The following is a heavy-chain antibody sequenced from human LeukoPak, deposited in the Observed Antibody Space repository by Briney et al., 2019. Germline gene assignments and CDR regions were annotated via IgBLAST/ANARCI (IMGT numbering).Heavy chain of an antibody. D-gene: IGHD3-10*01. CDR1: GLTFSTYW. CDR2: IKKDGSEK. J-gene: IGHJ5*02. V-gene: IGHV3-7*01. CDR3: ARDPGGLGWFDP. Sequence: GGSLRLSCAASGLTFSTYWMSWVRQAPGKGLEWVANIKKDGSEKYYVDSVKGRFTISRDNAKNSLYLQMNSLRAEDTAVYYCARDPGGLGWFDPWGQGTLVTVSS.